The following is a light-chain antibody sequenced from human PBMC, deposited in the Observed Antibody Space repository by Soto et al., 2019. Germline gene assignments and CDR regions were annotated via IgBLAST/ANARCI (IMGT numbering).Light chain of an antibody. CDR1: QSISSY. CDR3: QQSYSMPWT. J-gene: IGKJ1*01. V-gene: IGKV1-39*01. Sequence: DIQMTQSPSSLSASVGDLVTITCRASQSISSYLNWYQQKPGKAPQLLIYAASTLQSGVPSRFGGSGSGTDFTLTISSLQPEDSASYFCQQSYSMPWTFGQGTKVEIK. CDR2: AAS.